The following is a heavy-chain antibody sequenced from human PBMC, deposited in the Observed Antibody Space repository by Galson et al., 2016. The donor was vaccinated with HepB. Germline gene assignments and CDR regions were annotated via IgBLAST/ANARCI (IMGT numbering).Heavy chain of an antibody. D-gene: IGHD3-9*01. V-gene: IGHV3-48*02. CDR3: ANDWYGYMAY. Sequence: LRLSCADSGFTFSIYSMNWVRQAPGKGLEWISHITSSSSVPYYADSVKGRFTISRDNAKKSLYLQMNSLRDEDTAVYYCANDWYGYMAYWGQGTLVTVSS. CDR1: GFTFSIYS. CDR2: ITSSSSVP. J-gene: IGHJ4*02.